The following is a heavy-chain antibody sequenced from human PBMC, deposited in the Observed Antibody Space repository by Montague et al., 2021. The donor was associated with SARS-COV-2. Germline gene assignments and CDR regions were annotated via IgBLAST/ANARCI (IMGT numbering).Heavy chain of an antibody. CDR1: GFTFNDYW. Sequence: SLRLSCAASGFTFNDYWMSWVRQVPGKGLEWVANIKRDGSEKKYVDSVKGRFTISRDNTKNSLFLQLDSLRAEDTAIYYCARGFTSMTMVRGAIGPHDAFGVWGQGTMATVS. CDR3: ARGFTSMTMVRGAIGPHDAFGV. D-gene: IGHD3-10*01. V-gene: IGHV3-7*03. J-gene: IGHJ3*01. CDR2: IKRDGSEK.